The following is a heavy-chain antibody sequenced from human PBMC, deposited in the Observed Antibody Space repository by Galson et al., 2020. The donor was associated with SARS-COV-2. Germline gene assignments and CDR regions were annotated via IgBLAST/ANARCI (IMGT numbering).Heavy chain of an antibody. Sequence: GESLKISCAASGFKFSNKWMSWVRQAPGKGLQWVANIKQDGGDRFYVDSVKGRFTISSDYAKNSVYLQMNNLRADDTAVYYCARDEDGYNDFWGQGTLVAVSS. CDR1: GFKFSNKW. CDR2: IKQDGGDR. J-gene: IGHJ4*02. V-gene: IGHV3-7*01. CDR3: ARDEDGYNDF. D-gene: IGHD5-18*01.